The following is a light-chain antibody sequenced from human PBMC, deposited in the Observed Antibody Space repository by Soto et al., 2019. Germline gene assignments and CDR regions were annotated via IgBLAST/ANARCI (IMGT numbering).Light chain of an antibody. CDR3: QSSDSSRSGSV. V-gene: IGLV1-40*01. CDR1: SSNIGAGYD. CDR2: GND. J-gene: IGLJ2*01. Sequence: QSVLTQPPSVSGAPGQRVTISCTGSSSNIGAGYDIHWYRQLPGTAPKLLIYGNDNRPSGVPDRFSGSKSGTSASLAITGLQAEDEADYYCQSSDSSRSGSVFGGGTKLAVL.